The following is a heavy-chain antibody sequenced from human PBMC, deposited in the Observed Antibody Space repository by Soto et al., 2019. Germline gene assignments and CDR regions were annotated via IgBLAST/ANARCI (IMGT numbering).Heavy chain of an antibody. Sequence: PSETLSLTCTVSGGSISSGGYYWSWIRQHPGKGLEWIGYIYYSGSTYYNPSLKSRVTISVDTSKNQFSLKLSSVTAADTAVYYCARGRSVYGDYDWSDPWGQGTLVTVSS. CDR1: GGSISSGGYY. V-gene: IGHV4-31*03. CDR2: IYYSGST. CDR3: ARGRSVYGDYDWSDP. J-gene: IGHJ5*02. D-gene: IGHD4-17*01.